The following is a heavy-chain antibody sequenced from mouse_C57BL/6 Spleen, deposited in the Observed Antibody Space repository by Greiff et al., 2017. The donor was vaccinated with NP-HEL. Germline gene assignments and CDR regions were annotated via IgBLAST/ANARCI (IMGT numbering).Heavy chain of an antibody. V-gene: IGHV14-4*01. CDR2: IDPENGDT. J-gene: IGHJ4*01. D-gene: IGHD1-1*01. CDR1: GFNIKDDY. Sequence: DVKLQESGAELVRPGASVKLSCTASGFNIKDDYMHWVKQRPEQGLEWIGWIDPENGDTEYASKFQGEATITADTSSNTAYLQLSSLTSEDTAVYYCTTRRDTTVVATDYYAMDYWGQGTSVTVSS. CDR3: TTRRDTTVVATDYYAMDY.